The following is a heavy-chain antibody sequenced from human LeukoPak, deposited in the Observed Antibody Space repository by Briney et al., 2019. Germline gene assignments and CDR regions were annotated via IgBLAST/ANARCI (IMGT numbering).Heavy chain of an antibody. J-gene: IGHJ4*02. CDR2: IKQDGSEK. CDR1: GFTFSSYW. D-gene: IGHD2-2*01. Sequence: GGSLRLSCAASGFTFSSYWMSWVRQAPGKGLEWVAKIKQDGSEKYYVDSVKGRFTISRDNAKNSLYLQMNSLRAEDTAVYYCARYYCTSTTCYLFDYWGQGTLVTVSS. V-gene: IGHV3-7*03. CDR3: ARYYCTSTTCYLFDY.